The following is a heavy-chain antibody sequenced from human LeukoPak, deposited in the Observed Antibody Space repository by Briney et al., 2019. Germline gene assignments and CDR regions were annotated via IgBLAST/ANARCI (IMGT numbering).Heavy chain of an antibody. D-gene: IGHD3-22*01. CDR1: GYIFTSYW. V-gene: IGHV5-51*01. CDR2: IYPGDSDT. CDR3: ARPNITSYYDSRGYDAFDV. J-gene: IGHJ3*01. Sequence: LGESLKISCKGSGYIFTSYWIAWVRQMPGKGLEWMGIIYPGDSDTRYSPSFQGQVTISADKSISTAYLQWSGLKASDTAMYYCARPNITSYYDSRGYDAFDVWGQGTMVTVS.